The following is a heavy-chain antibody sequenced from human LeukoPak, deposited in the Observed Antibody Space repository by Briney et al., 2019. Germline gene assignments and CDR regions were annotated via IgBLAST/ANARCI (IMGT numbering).Heavy chain of an antibody. CDR1: GGSISSSSYY. D-gene: IGHD2-21*02. Sequence: SETLSLTCTVSGGSISSSSYYWGWIRQPPGKGLEWIGSIYYSGSTYYNPSLKSRVTISVDTSKNQFSLKLSSVTAADTAVYNCARHRKDSCGGDCYLDYWGQGTLVTVSS. CDR2: IYYSGST. J-gene: IGHJ4*02. V-gene: IGHV4-39*01. CDR3: ARHRKDSCGGDCYLDY.